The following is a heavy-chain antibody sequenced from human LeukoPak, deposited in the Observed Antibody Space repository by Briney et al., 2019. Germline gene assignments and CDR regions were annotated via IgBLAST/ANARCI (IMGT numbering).Heavy chain of an antibody. CDR2: IWYDGSNK. J-gene: IGHJ4*02. CDR3: ARKPLSYSDYEVDY. V-gene: IGHV3-33*08. CDR1: GFTFSSYA. D-gene: IGHD4-17*01. Sequence: PGGSLRLSCAASGFTFSSYAMHWVRQVPGKGLEWVAVIWYDGSNKYYADSVKGRFTISRDNSRNTLYLQMNSLRAEDTAVYYCARKPLSYSDYEVDYWGQGTLVTVSS.